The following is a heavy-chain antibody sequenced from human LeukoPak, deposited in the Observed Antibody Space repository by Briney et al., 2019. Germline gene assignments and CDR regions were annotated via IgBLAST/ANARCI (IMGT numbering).Heavy chain of an antibody. CDR3: ARARFWSGYYNDYYYGMDV. V-gene: IGHV1-69*04. D-gene: IGHD3-3*01. CDR2: IIPILGIA. J-gene: IGHJ6*02. Sequence: SVKVSCKASGGTFSSYAISWVRQAPGQGLEWMGRIIPILGIANYAQKFQGRVTITADKSTSTVYMELSSLRSEDTAVYYCARARFWSGYYNDYYYGMDVWGQGTTVTVSS. CDR1: GGTFSSYA.